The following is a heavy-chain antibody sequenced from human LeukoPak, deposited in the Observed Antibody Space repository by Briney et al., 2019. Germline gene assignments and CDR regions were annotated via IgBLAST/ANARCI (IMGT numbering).Heavy chain of an antibody. D-gene: IGHD3-10*01. CDR2: INHSGST. V-gene: IGHV4-39*07. CDR1: SGSISSSSYY. Sequence: PSETLSLTCTVSSGSISSSSYYWGWIRQPPGKGLEWIGEINHSGSTNYNPSLKSRVTISVDTSKNQFSLKLSSVTAADTAVYYCARRGYYYGSGSYYRFDYWGQGTLVTVSS. CDR3: ARRGYYYGSGSYYRFDY. J-gene: IGHJ4*02.